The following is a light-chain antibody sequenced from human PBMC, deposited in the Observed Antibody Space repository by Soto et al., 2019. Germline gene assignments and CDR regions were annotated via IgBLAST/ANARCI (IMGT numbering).Light chain of an antibody. CDR1: QSISKY. J-gene: IGKJ1*01. CDR2: AAS. CDR3: QQTYNTPWT. V-gene: IGKV1-39*01. Sequence: DIQMTQSPSSLSTSVGDRVTITCRTSQSISKYLNWYQQKPGKAPKVLIYAASSLQSGVPSRFSGSGSGTDFTLTISSLQPEDFATYFCQQTYNTPWTFGQGTKVDIK.